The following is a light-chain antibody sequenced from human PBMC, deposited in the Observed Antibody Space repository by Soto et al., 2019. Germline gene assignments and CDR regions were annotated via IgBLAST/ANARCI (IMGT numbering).Light chain of an antibody. CDR2: AAS. CDR3: QQLNSFPIT. Sequence: DIQLTQSRSFLSASVGDRVTMTFRASQGISSYLAWYQQKPGKAPKLLIYAASTLQSGVPSRFSGSGSGTEFTLTITSLQPEDFATYYCQQLNSFPITFGQGTRLEIK. CDR1: QGISSY. J-gene: IGKJ5*01. V-gene: IGKV1-9*01.